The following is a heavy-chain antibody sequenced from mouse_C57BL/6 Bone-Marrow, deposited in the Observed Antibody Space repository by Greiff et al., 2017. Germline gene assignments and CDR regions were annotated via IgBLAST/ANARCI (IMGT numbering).Heavy chain of an antibody. V-gene: IGHV1-85*01. D-gene: IGHD1-1*01. CDR2: IYPRDGST. CDR1: GYTFTSYD. CDR3: ARLEFDGSSGDWYCEV. Sequence: QVQLQQSGPELVKPGASVKLSCKASGYTFTSYDINWVKQRPGQGLEWIGWIYPRDGSTKDNEKFKGKATLTVDTSSSTAYMELHSLTSEDSAVYFCARLEFDGSSGDWYCEVWGTGTTVTGSS. J-gene: IGHJ1*03.